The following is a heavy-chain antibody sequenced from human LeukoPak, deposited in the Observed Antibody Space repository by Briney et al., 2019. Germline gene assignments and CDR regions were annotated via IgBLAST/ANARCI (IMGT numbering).Heavy chain of an antibody. CDR1: GYILSSYY. CDR2: INPSGGST. Sequence: ASAKVSCKASGYILSSYYMHWVRQAPGQGLEWMGIINPSGGSTDYAQKFQGRVTMTRDKSMSTVYMELNSLRSEDTALYYCARTYCGGDCNNRYFDYWGQGTLVTVSS. V-gene: IGHV1-46*01. J-gene: IGHJ4*02. D-gene: IGHD2-21*02. CDR3: ARTYCGGDCNNRYFDY.